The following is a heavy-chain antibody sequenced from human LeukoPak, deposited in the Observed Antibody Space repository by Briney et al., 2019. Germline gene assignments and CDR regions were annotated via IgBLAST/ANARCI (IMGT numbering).Heavy chain of an antibody. Sequence: SETLSLTCTVSGDSIISSTSYWGWARLSPGKGLEWIGNVSYSGGTYYNPSLKSRVTLSVDTSKNQFYLRLSSVTAADTSTYYCARLYYFSTSGYIAFDVWGQGTMVAVSS. J-gene: IGHJ3*01. CDR2: VSYSGGT. CDR1: GDSIISSTSY. D-gene: IGHD2/OR15-2a*01. CDR3: ARLYYFSTSGYIAFDV. V-gene: IGHV4-39*01.